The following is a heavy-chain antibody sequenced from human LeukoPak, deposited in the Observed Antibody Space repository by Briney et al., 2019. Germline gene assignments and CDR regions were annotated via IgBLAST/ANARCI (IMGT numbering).Heavy chain of an antibody. V-gene: IGHV4-59*01. J-gene: IGHJ4*02. CDR3: ARSYDTNFDY. CDR2: IYYSGST. D-gene: IGHD3-3*01. Sequence: SETLSLTCTVSGGSISSYYWSWIRQPPGKGLEWIGYIYYSGSTSYNPSLKSRVTISVDRSKNQFSLKLSSVAAADTAVYYCARSYDTNFDYWGQGTLVTVSS. CDR1: GGSISSYY.